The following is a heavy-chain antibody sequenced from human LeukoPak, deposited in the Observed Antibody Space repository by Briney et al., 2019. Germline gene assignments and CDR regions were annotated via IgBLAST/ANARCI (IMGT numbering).Heavy chain of an antibody. D-gene: IGHD3-10*01. Sequence: GASVKVSCKASGYTFTSYGISWVRQAPGQGLEWMGWISAYNGNTNYAQKLQGRVTMTTDTSTSTAYMELRSLRSDDTAVYYCARVITMVRGVPNYYYYYYMDVWGKGTTVTVSS. V-gene: IGHV1-18*01. CDR2: ISAYNGNT. CDR3: ARVITMVRGVPNYYYYYYMDV. J-gene: IGHJ6*03. CDR1: GYTFTSYG.